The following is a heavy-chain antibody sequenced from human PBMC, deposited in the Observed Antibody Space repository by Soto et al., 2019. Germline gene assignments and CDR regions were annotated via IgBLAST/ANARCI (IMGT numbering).Heavy chain of an antibody. CDR3: ARRLNLNTGYSSGWYYFDY. D-gene: IGHD6-19*01. J-gene: IGHJ4*02. V-gene: IGHV5-51*01. Sequence: GESLKISCKGSGYSFTSYWIGWVRQMPGKVLEWMGIIYPGDSDTRYSPSFQGQVTISADKSISTAYLQWSSLKASDTAMYYCARRLNLNTGYSSGWYYFDYWGQGXLVTVYS. CDR1: GYSFTSYW. CDR2: IYPGDSDT.